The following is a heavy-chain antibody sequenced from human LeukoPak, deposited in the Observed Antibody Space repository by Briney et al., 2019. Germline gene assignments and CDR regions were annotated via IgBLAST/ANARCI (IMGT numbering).Heavy chain of an antibody. CDR3: ARQGGSSSPYYYYYMDV. D-gene: IGHD6-13*01. CDR2: MYHSGST. Sequence: SQTLSLTCAVSGYSISSGYYWGWFRQPPGKGLEWIGCMYHSGSTYYNPSLKSRVTISVDTSKNQFSLKLSSVTAADTAVYYCARQGGSSSPYYYYYMDVWGKGTTVTVSS. CDR1: GYSISSGYY. J-gene: IGHJ6*03. V-gene: IGHV4-38-2*01.